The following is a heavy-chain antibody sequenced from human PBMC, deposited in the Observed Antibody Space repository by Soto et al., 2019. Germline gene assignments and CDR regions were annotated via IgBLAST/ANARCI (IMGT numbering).Heavy chain of an antibody. D-gene: IGHD3-22*01. CDR3: ARHRFNYYDDTVYYYFEY. V-gene: IGHV1-18*04. CDR1: GYSFTSAG. Sequence: ASVNVSSEASGYSFTSAGTSWLRQAPGQGPQWMGWISGRIGNTNHPRSLQGRVTMTTDTSRNTAYMELRSLRSDDTAVYHCARHRFNYYDDTVYYYFEYGGHGTLVTVSS. CDR2: ISGRIGNT. J-gene: IGHJ4*01.